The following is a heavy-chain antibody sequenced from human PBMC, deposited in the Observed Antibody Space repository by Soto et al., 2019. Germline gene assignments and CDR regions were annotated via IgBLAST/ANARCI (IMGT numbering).Heavy chain of an antibody. Sequence: LRLSCEASGFTFAHYAMHWVRQAPGKGLEWVANIKEDGSETFYVESVKGRFTISRDNAKKAAYLQMNSLRAEDTAIYFCRLGHYTGPWGQGTPVTVSS. D-gene: IGHD4-17*01. CDR2: IKEDGSET. V-gene: IGHV3-7*01. CDR3: RLGHYTGP. J-gene: IGHJ5*02. CDR1: GFTFAHYA.